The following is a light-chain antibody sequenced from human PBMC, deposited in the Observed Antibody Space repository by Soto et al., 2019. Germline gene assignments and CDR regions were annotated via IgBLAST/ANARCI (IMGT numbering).Light chain of an antibody. CDR3: QQYSIWRT. CDR2: GAS. J-gene: IGKJ1*01. CDR1: ESVSTN. V-gene: IGKV3-15*01. Sequence: ERAITQPPANLCLSRGETDTLSCRASESVSTNLAWYQQKAGQAPRLLIYGASTRATGIPARFSGSGSGTEFTLTISGLQSEDFAVYYCQQYSIWRTFGQGTKVDIK.